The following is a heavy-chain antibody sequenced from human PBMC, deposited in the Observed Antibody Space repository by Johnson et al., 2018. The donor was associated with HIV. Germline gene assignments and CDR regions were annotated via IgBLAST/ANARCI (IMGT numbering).Heavy chain of an antibody. CDR2: IYSGGGT. Sequence: VQLVESGGGLVQPGGSLRLSCAASGFTVSRNYMSWVRQAPGKGLEWVSVIYSGGGTYYTDSVRGRFTISRDNSKNTVYLQMNSLRAEDTAVYYCAKDGFGWADAFDIWGQGTMVTVSS. J-gene: IGHJ3*02. CDR1: GFTVSRNY. CDR3: AKDGFGWADAFDI. V-gene: IGHV3-66*02. D-gene: IGHD5-24*01.